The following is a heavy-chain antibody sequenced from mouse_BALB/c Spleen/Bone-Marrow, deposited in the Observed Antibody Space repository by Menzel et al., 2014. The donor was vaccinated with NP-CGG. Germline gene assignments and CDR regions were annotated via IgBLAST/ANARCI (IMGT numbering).Heavy chain of an antibody. J-gene: IGHJ2*01. CDR3: ARLTQGFYYFDY. CDR2: ISTYYGDV. CDR1: GYTFTDYA. Sequence: QVQLKQSGAEVVRPGVSVKISCKGSGYTFTDYAMHWVKQSHAKSLEWIGVISTYYGDVNYSQTFKGKATMTVDKSSSTAYMKLARLTSEDSAIYYCARLTQGFYYFDYWGQGTTLTVSS. D-gene: IGHD3-1*01. V-gene: IGHV1S137*01.